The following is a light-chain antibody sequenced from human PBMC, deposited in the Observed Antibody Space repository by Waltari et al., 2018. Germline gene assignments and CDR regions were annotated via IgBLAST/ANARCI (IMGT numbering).Light chain of an antibody. V-gene: IGLV1-44*01. CDR2: DNM. J-gene: IGLJ2*01. CDR3: AAWDDNLNGVV. Sequence: QSVLTQPPSASGTPGQRVTISCSGSSSNIGSNTVNWYQQLPGTAPQLLIYDNMYRPSGVPARFSGSKSGTSASLAISELQSEDEADYHCAAWDDNLNGVVFGGGTKLTVL. CDR1: SSNIGSNT.